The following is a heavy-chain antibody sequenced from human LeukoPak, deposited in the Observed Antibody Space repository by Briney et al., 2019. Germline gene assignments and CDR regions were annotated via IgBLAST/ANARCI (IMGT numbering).Heavy chain of an antibody. D-gene: IGHD6-13*01. CDR1: GGSISSGDYY. V-gene: IGHV4-30-4*08. J-gene: IGHJ5*02. Sequence: KPSETLSLTCTVSGGSISSGDYYWSWIRQPPGKGLEWIGYIYYSGSTYYNPSLKSRVTISVDTSKNQFSLKLSSVTAADTAVYYCARDMAAAYNWFDPWGQGTLVTVSS. CDR2: IYYSGST. CDR3: ARDMAAAYNWFDP.